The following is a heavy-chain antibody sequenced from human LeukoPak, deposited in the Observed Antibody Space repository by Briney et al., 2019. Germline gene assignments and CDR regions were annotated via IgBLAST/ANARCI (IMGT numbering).Heavy chain of an antibody. CDR2: INHSGST. CDR1: GGSFSGYY. D-gene: IGHD3-10*01. J-gene: IGHJ6*02. V-gene: IGHV4-34*01. Sequence: SETLSLTCAVYGGSFSGYYWSWIRQPPGKGLEWIGEINHSGSTNYNPSLKSRVTISVDTSKNQFTLKLSSVTAADTAVYYCARGKVYYYGSGSYRYYGMDVWGQGTTVTVSS. CDR3: ARGKVYYYGSGSYRYYGMDV.